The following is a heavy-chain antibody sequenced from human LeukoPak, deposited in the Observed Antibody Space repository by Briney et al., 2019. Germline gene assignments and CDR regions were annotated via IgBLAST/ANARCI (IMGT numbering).Heavy chain of an antibody. CDR1: GYTFTSYD. D-gene: IGHD5-24*01. J-gene: IGHJ5*02. CDR3: ARGRGMATIGWFDP. V-gene: IGHV1-8*01. CDR2: MNPNSGNK. Sequence: ASVKVSCKASGYTFTSYDINWVRQATGQGLEWMGWMNPNSGNKGYAQKFQGRVTMTKNTSLSTAYMEVSSLRSEDTAVYYCARGRGMATIGWFDPWGQGTLVTVSS.